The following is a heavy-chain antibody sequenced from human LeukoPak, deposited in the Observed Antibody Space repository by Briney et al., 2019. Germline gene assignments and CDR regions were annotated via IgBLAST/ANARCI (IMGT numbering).Heavy chain of an antibody. CDR3: ARDDYYDSSGYGNY. V-gene: IGHV1-69*04. CDR1: GGTFSSYA. J-gene: IGHJ4*02. Sequence: ASVKVSCKASGGTFSSYAISWVRQAPGQGLEWMGRIIPILGIANYAQKFQGRVTITADKSTSTAYMELSSLRSEDTAVYYCARDDYYDSSGYGNYWGQGTLVTVSS. D-gene: IGHD3-22*01. CDR2: IIPILGIA.